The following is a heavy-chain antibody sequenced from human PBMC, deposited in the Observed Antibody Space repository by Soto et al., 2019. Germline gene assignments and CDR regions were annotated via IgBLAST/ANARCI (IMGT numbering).Heavy chain of an antibody. CDR2: INSDGSST. J-gene: IGHJ6*02. V-gene: IGHV3-74*01. Sequence: GGSLRLSCAASGFTFSSYWMHWVRQAPGKGLVWVSRINSDGSSTSYADSVKGRFTISRDNAKNTLYLQMNSLRAEDTAVYYCARETTEYYYYYYGMDVWGQGTTVTVSS. D-gene: IGHD4-17*01. CDR3: ARETTEYYYYYYGMDV. CDR1: GFTFSSYW.